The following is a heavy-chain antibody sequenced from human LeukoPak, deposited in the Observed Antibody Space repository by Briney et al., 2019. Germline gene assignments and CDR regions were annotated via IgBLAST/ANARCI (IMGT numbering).Heavy chain of an antibody. CDR1: GFTFSSYG. D-gene: IGHD3-10*01. Sequence: GGSLRLSCAASGFTFSSYGMSWVRQAPGKGLEWVSAISGSGGSTYYADSVKGRFTISRDNSKNTLYLQMNSLRAEDTAVYYCAKGPHYYGSGSYYPPAYMDVWGKGTTVTISS. CDR3: AKGPHYYGSGSYYPPAYMDV. J-gene: IGHJ6*03. CDR2: ISGSGGST. V-gene: IGHV3-23*01.